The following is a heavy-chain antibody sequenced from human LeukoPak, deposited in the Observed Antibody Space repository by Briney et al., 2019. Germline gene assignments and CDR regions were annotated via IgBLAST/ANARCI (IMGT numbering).Heavy chain of an antibody. CDR3: ARPRTTVTSEGYFDL. D-gene: IGHD4-17*01. V-gene: IGHV3-21*01. Sequence: GGSLRLSCAASGFTFSSYSMNWVRQAPGKGLEWVSSISSSSSYIYYADSVKGRFTISRDNAKNSLYLQMNSLRAEDTAVYYCARPRTTVTSEGYFDLWGRGTLVTVSS. CDR2: ISSSSSYI. J-gene: IGHJ2*01. CDR1: GFTFSSYS.